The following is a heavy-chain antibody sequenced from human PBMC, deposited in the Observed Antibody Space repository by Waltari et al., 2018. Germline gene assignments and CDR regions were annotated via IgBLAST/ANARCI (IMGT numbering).Heavy chain of an antibody. CDR3: ARHYRADGGSFDI. J-gene: IGHJ3*02. Sequence: QLQLQESGPGLVKPSETLSLTCTVSGDSFSSDNYYWGWIRQPPGKWPEWIGIVCYSGSTYDNPSLKSRVTISIDTSKNQFSLMLSSVTAADTAVYYCARHYRADGGSFDIWGQGTMVTVSS. D-gene: IGHD1-26*01. V-gene: IGHV4-39*01. CDR1: GDSFSSDNYY. CDR2: VCYSGST.